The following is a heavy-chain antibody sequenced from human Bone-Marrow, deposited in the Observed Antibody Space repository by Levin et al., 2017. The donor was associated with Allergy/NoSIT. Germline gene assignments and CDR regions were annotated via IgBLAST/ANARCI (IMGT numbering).Heavy chain of an antibody. Sequence: SETLSLTCAISGDSVSSNSATWNWIRQSPSRGLEWLGRTYSRSRWYTDYAVSVKSRITINPDTSMNQFSLQLNSVTPEDTAVYYCARGSLDYYYGMDVWGQGTTVTVSS. CDR1: GDSVSSNSAT. CDR3: ARGSLDYYYGMDV. CDR2: TYSRSRWYT. V-gene: IGHV6-1*01. J-gene: IGHJ6*02. D-gene: IGHD3-10*01.